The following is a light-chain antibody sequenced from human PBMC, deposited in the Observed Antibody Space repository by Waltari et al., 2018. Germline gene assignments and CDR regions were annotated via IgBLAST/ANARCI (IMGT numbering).Light chain of an antibody. J-gene: IGKJ2*01. CDR3: HQYYSTSYT. V-gene: IGKV4-1*01. CDR1: QCVLLSSINRNY. Sequence: DSEMNQSPDSLDVSLGERVTIHCKSSQCVLLSSINRNYLAWYQQKPGPPPKLLIYWASTRESGVPDLFSGSGSGTDFTLAVSSLQAGDVAVYYCHQYYSTSYTFGQGTKREIK. CDR2: WAS.